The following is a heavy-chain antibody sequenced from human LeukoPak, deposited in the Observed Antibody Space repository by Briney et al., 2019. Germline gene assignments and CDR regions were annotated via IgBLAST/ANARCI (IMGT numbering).Heavy chain of an antibody. CDR1: GDSVSSNSAA. CDR2: TYYRSKWYN. J-gene: IGHJ4*02. D-gene: IGHD3-22*01. Sequence: SQTLSLTCAISGDSVSSNSAAWNWIRQSPSRGLEWLGRTYYRSKWYNDYAVSVKSRITINPDTSKNQFSLKLSSVTAADTAVYYCARAGYYDSSGHTQFDYWGQGTLVTVSS. V-gene: IGHV6-1*01. CDR3: ARAGYYDSSGHTQFDY.